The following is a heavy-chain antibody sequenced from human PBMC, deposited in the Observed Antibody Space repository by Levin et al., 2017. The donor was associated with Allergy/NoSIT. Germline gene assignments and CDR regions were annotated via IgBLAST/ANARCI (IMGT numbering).Heavy chain of an antibody. D-gene: IGHD7-27*01. CDR2: INWNRDKI. Sequence: GGSLRLSCAASGFTFGDYAMHWVRQAPGKGLEWVSGINWNRDKIGYADSVRARFTISRDNAKNSLYLQMNSLGPEDTALYYCAKGLNWGSPNTFDYWRQGTLVTVSS. V-gene: IGHV3-9*01. J-gene: IGHJ4*02. CDR3: AKGLNWGSPNTFDY. CDR1: GFTFGDYA.